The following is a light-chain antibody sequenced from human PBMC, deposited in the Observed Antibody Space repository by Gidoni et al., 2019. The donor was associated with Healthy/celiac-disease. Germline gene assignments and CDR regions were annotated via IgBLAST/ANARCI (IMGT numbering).Light chain of an antibody. V-gene: IGKV1-39*01. Sequence: DIQTTQSPSSLSASVGDRVTITCRASQSISSYLNWYQQKPGKAPKLLIYAASSLQSGVPSRFSGSGSGTDFTLTISSLQPEDFATYYCQQGYSTFRAFGQGTKVDIK. CDR1: QSISSY. CDR2: AAS. CDR3: QQGYSTFRA. J-gene: IGKJ1*01.